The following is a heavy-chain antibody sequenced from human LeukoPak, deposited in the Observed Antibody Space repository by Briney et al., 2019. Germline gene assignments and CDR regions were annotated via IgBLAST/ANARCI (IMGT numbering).Heavy chain of an antibody. Sequence: WASVKVSCKASGYTFTSYYMHWVRQAPGQRLEWMGWINAGNGDTKYSQKFQGGVTITRDTSASTAYMELSSLRYEDTAVYYCARGLIAAAVPDYWGQGTLVTVSS. D-gene: IGHD6-13*01. V-gene: IGHV1-3*01. CDR2: INAGNGDT. J-gene: IGHJ4*02. CDR1: GYTFTSYY. CDR3: ARGLIAAAVPDY.